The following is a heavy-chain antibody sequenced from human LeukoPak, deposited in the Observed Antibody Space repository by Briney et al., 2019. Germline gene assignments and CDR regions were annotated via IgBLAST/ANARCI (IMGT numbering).Heavy chain of an antibody. J-gene: IGHJ4*02. CDR1: GFTFSSYW. Sequence: GGSLRLSCAASGFTFSSYWMSWVRQAPGKGLEWVANIKQDGSEKYYVDSVKGRFTISRDNAKNSLYLQMNSLRAEDTAVYYCARARSSIAAPSHYWGQGTLVTLSS. V-gene: IGHV3-7*01. D-gene: IGHD6-6*01. CDR3: ARARSSIAAPSHY. CDR2: IKQDGSEK.